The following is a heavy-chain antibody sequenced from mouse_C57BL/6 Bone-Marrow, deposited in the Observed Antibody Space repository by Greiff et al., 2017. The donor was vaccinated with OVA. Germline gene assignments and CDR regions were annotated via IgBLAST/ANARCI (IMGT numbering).Heavy chain of an antibody. CDR1: GYTFTSYG. D-gene: IGHD2-3*01. V-gene: IGHV1-81*01. Sequence: QVQLQQSGAELARPGASVKLSCKASGYTFTSYGISWVKQRTGQGLEWIGEIYPRSGNTYYNEKFRGKATLTADKSSITAYMELRSLTSEDSAVYFCARSWLLPFAYWGQGTLVTVSA. J-gene: IGHJ3*01. CDR3: ARSWLLPFAY. CDR2: IYPRSGNT.